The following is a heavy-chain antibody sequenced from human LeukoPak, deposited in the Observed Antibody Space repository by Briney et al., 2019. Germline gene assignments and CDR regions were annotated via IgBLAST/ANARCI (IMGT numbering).Heavy chain of an antibody. CDR2: ANPNGGST. D-gene: IGHD3-22*01. Sequence: ASVKVSCKASGYTFTSYYMHWVRQAPGQGLEWMGIANPNGGSTNYAQKFQDRVTMTWDMATTTVYMELSCLRSEDTALYYCARGFYYYESSGYYYLWGQGTLVTVSS. J-gene: IGHJ4*02. CDR3: ARGFYYYESSGYYYL. CDR1: GYTFTSYY. V-gene: IGHV1-46*01.